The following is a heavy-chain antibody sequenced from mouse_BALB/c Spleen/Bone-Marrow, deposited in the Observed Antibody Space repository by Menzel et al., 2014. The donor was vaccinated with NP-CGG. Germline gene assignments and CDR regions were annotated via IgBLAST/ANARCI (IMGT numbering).Heavy chain of an antibody. V-gene: IGHV14-1*02. Sequence: EVQLVESGAEIVRPGALVKLSCKASGFNIKGYYMQWVKQRPEQGLEWIGWIDPENGNTIYDTKFQGKASITADTSSNTAYLQLSSLTSEDTAVYYCARGDGYAMDYWGQGTSVTVSS. CDR3: ARGDGYAMDY. J-gene: IGHJ4*01. CDR1: GFNIKGYY. CDR2: IDPENGNT.